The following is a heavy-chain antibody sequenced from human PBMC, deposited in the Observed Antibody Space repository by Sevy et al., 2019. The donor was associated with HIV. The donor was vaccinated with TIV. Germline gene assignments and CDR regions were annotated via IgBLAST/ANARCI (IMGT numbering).Heavy chain of an antibody. V-gene: IGHV3-11*01. D-gene: IGHD1-26*01. CDR2: ISSSGSTI. Sequence: GGSLRISCAVSGFTFSDYYMSWIRQAPGKGLEWLSYISSSGSTIYYADSVKGRFTMSRDNAKNALYLQMSSLRAEVTAFYYCARAGDWEPFFDYWGQGTLVTVSS. J-gene: IGHJ4*02. CDR3: ARAGDWEPFFDY. CDR1: GFTFSDYY.